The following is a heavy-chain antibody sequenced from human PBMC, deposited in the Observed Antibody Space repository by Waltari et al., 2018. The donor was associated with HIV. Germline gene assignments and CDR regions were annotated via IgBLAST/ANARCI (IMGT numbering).Heavy chain of an antibody. V-gene: IGHV3-9*01. CDR2: ISWNSGSK. Sequence: EVQLVESGGGLVQPGRSLRLSCAASGFTFDDYAMHGVRQAPGKGLEWVSGISWNSGSKGYADSVKGRFTISRDNAKNSLYLQMNSLRAEDTALYYCAKDRGTGTTVYYYYGMDVWGQGTTVTVSS. D-gene: IGHD1-7*01. CDR3: AKDRGTGTTVYYYYGMDV. J-gene: IGHJ6*02. CDR1: GFTFDDYA.